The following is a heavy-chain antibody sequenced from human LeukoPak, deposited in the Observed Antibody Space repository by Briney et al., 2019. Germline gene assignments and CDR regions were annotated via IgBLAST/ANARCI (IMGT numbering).Heavy chain of an antibody. CDR1: GITFDDYG. CDR2: INWNGGST. CDR3: ARGPEVSGWYYDY. J-gene: IGHJ4*02. Sequence: RPGGAQRLSYAASGITFDDYGMSWVRPAPGKGLEWVSGINWNGGSTGYADSVRGRFTTSRDNAKNSLYLQMNSLRAEEPALYYFARGPEVSGWYYDYWGQGTLVTVSS. V-gene: IGHV3-20*03. D-gene: IGHD6-19*01.